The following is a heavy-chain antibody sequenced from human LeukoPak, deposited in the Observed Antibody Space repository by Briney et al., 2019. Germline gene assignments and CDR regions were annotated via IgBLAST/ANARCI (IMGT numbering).Heavy chain of an antibody. V-gene: IGHV3-53*01. J-gene: IGHJ6*02. Sequence: GGSLRLSCAASGFTVSSNYMSWVRQAPGKGLEWVSVIYSGGSTYYADSVKGRFTISRDNSKNTLYLRMNCLRAEDTAVYYCARDSGNYPPYYYGMDVWGQGTTVTVSS. CDR1: GFTVSSNY. CDR3: ARDSGNYPPYYYGMDV. CDR2: IYSGGST. D-gene: IGHD4-11*01.